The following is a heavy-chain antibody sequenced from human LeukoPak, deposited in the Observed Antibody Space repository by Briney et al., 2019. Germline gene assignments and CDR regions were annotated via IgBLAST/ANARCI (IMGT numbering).Heavy chain of an antibody. CDR1: GGSISSYY. J-gene: IGHJ4*02. CDR3: ARGGGPVTYFDY. D-gene: IGHD3/OR15-3a*01. V-gene: IGHV4-59*01. Sequence: PSETLSLTCTVSGGSISSYYWSWIRQPPGKGLERIGYIYYSGSTNYNPSLKSRVTISVDTSKNQFSLKLSSVTAADTAVYYCARGGGPVTYFDYWGQGTLVTVSS. CDR2: IYYSGST.